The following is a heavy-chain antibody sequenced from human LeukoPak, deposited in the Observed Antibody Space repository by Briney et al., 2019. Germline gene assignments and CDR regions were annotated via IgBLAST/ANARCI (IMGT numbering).Heavy chain of an antibody. CDR1: GFTFSTYA. V-gene: IGHV3-23*01. Sequence: PGGSLRLSCTASGFTFSTYARTWVRQAPGKGLEWVSGISGIGSSTYYADSVQGRFTISRDNSKNTMYLQMNSLRAEDTAVYYCVKAARSGWYFAFDIWGQGTMVTVSS. CDR3: VKAARSGWYFAFDI. D-gene: IGHD6-19*01. CDR2: ISGIGSST. J-gene: IGHJ3*02.